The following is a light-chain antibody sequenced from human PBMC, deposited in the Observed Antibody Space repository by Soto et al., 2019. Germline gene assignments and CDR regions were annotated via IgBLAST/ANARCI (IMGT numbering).Light chain of an antibody. Sequence: EIVMTQSPATLSVSPGERATLSCRASQSVSSNLAWYQQKPGQAPRLLIYGASTRATGIPARFSGSGSGTEFTFTISSLQSEDFAVYYCQQYNNWLTWTFCQGTKV. CDR3: QQYNNWLTWT. V-gene: IGKV3-15*01. J-gene: IGKJ1*01. CDR1: QSVSSN. CDR2: GAS.